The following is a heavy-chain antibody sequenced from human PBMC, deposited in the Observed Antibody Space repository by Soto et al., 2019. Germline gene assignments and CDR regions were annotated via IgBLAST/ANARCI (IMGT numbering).Heavy chain of an antibody. CDR2: TSYTGNT. D-gene: IGHD1-26*01. V-gene: IGHV4-59*01. CDR3: ARDMHAGFTHYFDP. CDR1: CGPISSYQ. Sequence: TQSLLGIVSCGPISSYQWSWIRQFPGKGLEWIDYTSYTGNTKYNPSLKSRVTTSMDTSKNQLSLKLTSMTAADTAVYYCARDMHAGFTHYFDPRGQGVLDTVSS. J-gene: IGHJ5*02.